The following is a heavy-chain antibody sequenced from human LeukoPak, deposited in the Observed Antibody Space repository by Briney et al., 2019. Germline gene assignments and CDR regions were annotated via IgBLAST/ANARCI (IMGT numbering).Heavy chain of an antibody. J-gene: IGHJ3*02. V-gene: IGHV3-23*01. CDR3: AKASGYYYDSSGYYLGAFDI. CDR2: ISGRSDST. Sequence: GGSLRLSCAASGFTFSNFGMNWVRQAPGKGLEWVSTISGRSDSTYYADSVKGRFTISRDNSKDTLYLQLNYLRAEDTAVYYCAKASGYYYDSSGYYLGAFDIWGPGTMVTVSS. CDR1: GFTFSNFG. D-gene: IGHD3-22*01.